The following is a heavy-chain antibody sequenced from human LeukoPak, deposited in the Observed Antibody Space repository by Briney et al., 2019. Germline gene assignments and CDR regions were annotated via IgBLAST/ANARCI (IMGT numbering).Heavy chain of an antibody. J-gene: IGHJ4*02. CDR3: AKGLVPAAMGEFDY. Sequence: GGSLRLSCAASGFTFGSYAMSWVRQAPGKGLEWVSVISGSGGSTDYADSVKGRFTISRDNSKNTLYLQMNSLRAEDTAAYYCAKGLVPAAMGEFDYWGQGTLVTVSS. D-gene: IGHD2-2*01. V-gene: IGHV3-23*01. CDR1: GFTFGSYA. CDR2: ISGSGGST.